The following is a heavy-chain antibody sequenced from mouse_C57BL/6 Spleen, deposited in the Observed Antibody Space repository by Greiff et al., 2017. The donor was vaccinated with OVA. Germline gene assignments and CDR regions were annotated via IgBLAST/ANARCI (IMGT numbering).Heavy chain of an antibody. CDR2: ISSGGSYT. D-gene: IGHD2-3*01. V-gene: IGHV5-6*02. CDR3: ASQLYDGYYQAWFAY. CDR1: GFTFSSYG. J-gene: IGHJ3*01. Sequence: EVMLVESGGDLVKPGGSLKLSCAASGFTFSSYGMSWVRQTPDKRLEWVATISSGGSYTYYPDSVKGRFTISRDNAKNTLYLQMSSLKSGDAAIDYYASQLYDGYYQAWFAYWGQGTLVTVSA.